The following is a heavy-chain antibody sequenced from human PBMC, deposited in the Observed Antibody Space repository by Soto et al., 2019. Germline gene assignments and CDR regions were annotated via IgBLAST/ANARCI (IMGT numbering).Heavy chain of an antibody. CDR3: ARGDPPYSNPANWFDP. Sequence: NPSETLSLTCAVYGGSFSGYYWSWIRQPPGKGLEWIGEINHSGSTNYNPSLKSRVTISVDTSKNQFSLKLSSVTAADTAVYYCARGDPPYSNPANWFDPWGQGTLVTVSS. CDR2: INHSGST. V-gene: IGHV4-34*01. J-gene: IGHJ5*02. CDR1: GGSFSGYY. D-gene: IGHD4-4*01.